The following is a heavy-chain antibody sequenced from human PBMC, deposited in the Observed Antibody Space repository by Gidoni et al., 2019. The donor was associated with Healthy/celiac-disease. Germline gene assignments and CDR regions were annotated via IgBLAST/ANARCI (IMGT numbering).Heavy chain of an antibody. CDR2: IWYDGSNK. CDR1: AFPCSSYG. Sequence: QVQLVESGGGVVQPGRSLGLSCAASAFPCSSYGMHWVRQAPGKGLEWVAVIWYDGSNKFYADSVKGRFTIFRDNSKNTLYLQMNSLRAEDTAVYYCARNRDIVGATLDYWGQGTLVTVSS. J-gene: IGHJ4*02. D-gene: IGHD1-26*01. V-gene: IGHV3-33*01. CDR3: ARNRDIVGATLDY.